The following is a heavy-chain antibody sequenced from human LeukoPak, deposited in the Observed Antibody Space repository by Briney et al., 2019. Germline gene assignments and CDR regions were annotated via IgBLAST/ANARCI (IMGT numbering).Heavy chain of an antibody. Sequence: GGYLSLSCAASGFTFSNYDMSWVRQAPGTGLASASTISCSGSYLYYADSVKGPFTISRDNAKISLYLQMNSLRAEDTAVDYCARRYSSSWYLGFDYWGQGTLVTVSS. CDR3: ARRYSSSWYLGFDY. V-gene: IGHV3-21*01. CDR1: GFTFSNYD. D-gene: IGHD6-13*01. J-gene: IGHJ4*02. CDR2: ISCSGSYL.